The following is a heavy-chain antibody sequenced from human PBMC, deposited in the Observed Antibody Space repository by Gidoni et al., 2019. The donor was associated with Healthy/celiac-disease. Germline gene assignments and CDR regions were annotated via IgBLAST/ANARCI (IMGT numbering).Heavy chain of an antibody. Sequence: EVQLVESGGGLVQPGGSLRLSCAASGFTFRSYSMNWVRQAPGKGLEWVSYISSSSSTIYYADSVKGRFTISRDNAKNSLYLQMNSLRAEDTAVYYCARERVTPYYYYGMDVWGKGTTVTVSS. V-gene: IGHV3-48*01. CDR1: GFTFRSYS. CDR2: ISSSSSTI. D-gene: IGHD2-21*02. J-gene: IGHJ6*04. CDR3: ARERVTPYYYYGMDV.